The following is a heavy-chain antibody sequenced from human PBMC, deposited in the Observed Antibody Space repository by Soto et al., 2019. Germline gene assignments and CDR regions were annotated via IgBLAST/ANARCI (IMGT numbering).Heavy chain of an antibody. CDR2: IYYRGDT. J-gene: IGHJ4*02. D-gene: IGHD6-13*01. V-gene: IGHV4-31*03. CDR3: ARSGYGSTDFDH. CDR1: GDCSGRGAYY. Sequence: VSGTCSVSGDCSGRGAYYWTWIRQHPAQGLEWIGYIYYRGDTYYSPSLESRVSIPLDTSKNRFSLKLTSVTAADTAVYDCARSGYGSTDFDHWGQGTRFAVSS.